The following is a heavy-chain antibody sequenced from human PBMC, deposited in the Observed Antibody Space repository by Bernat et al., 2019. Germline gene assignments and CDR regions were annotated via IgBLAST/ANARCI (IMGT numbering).Heavy chain of an antibody. CDR3: TRLEDGYNFLVN. Sequence: EVQLVESGGGLVQPGGSLKLSCAASGFTFSGSVMHWVRQASGKGLEWVGRIRSKANNYATIYAASVKGRFTISRDDSKTTAYLQMNSLKAEDTAVYYCTRLEDGYNFLVNWGQGTLVTVSS. J-gene: IGHJ1*01. CDR1: GFTFSGSV. CDR2: IRSKANNYAT. V-gene: IGHV3-73*01. D-gene: IGHD5-24*01.